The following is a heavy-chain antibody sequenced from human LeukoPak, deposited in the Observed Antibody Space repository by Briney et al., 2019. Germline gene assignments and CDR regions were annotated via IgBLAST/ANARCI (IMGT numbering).Heavy chain of an antibody. J-gene: IGHJ4*02. CDR1: GGTLSSHA. D-gene: IGHD3-10*01. CDR3: ARDLVPYGSGNSIGD. V-gene: IGHV1-69*13. Sequence: GASVKVSCKASGGTLSSHAISWVRQAPGQGLEWMGGIIPIFGTTNYAQKFQGKVTISADESTNTAYMELSSLRSEDTAVYYCARDLVPYGSGNSIGDWGQGTLVTVSS. CDR2: IIPIFGTT.